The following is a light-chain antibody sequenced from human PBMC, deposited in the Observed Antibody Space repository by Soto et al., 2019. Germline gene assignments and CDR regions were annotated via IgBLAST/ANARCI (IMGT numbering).Light chain of an antibody. Sequence: QSALTQPRSVSGSPGQSVTISCTGTSSDVGGYNYVSWYQQHPGKAPKLMIYDVSQRPSGVPDRFSGSKSGNMASLTISGLQAEDEADYYCCSYAGSHFLFGGGTKVTVL. V-gene: IGLV2-11*01. CDR3: CSYAGSHFL. CDR2: DVS. J-gene: IGLJ2*01. CDR1: SSDVGGYNY.